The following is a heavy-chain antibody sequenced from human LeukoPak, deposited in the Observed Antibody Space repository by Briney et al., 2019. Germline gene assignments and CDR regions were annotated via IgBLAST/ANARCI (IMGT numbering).Heavy chain of an antibody. D-gene: IGHD1-7*01. CDR2: IYYSGST. CDR1: GASISSYY. Sequence: SETLSLTCTVSGASISSYYWSWIRQPPGEGLECIGYIYYSGSTNYNPSLKSRVTISVDTSKNQFSLKLTSVTPADTAVYYCARDSNWNYDYWGQGTLVTVSS. V-gene: IGHV4-59*01. J-gene: IGHJ4*02. CDR3: ARDSNWNYDY.